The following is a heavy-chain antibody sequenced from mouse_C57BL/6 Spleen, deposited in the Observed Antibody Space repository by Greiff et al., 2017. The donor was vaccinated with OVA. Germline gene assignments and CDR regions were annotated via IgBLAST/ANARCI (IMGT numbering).Heavy chain of an antibody. Sequence: VQLQQPGAELVKPGASVTLSCKASGYTFTSYWMQWVKQRPGQGLEWIGDIDPSDGYTNYNHKFKGKATLTADTSSSTAYMQLRSLTSEDSAVYYCARCPAYDGSSHWYFDVWGTGTTVTVSS. CDR3: ARCPAYDGSSHWYFDV. J-gene: IGHJ1*03. D-gene: IGHD1-1*01. V-gene: IGHV1-50*01. CDR2: IDPSDGYT. CDR1: GYTFTSYW.